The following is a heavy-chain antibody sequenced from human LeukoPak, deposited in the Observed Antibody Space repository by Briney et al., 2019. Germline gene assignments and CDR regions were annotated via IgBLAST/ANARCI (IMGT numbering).Heavy chain of an antibody. CDR3: ARDLHYDSSGYRNFDY. CDR2: FDPEDGET. CDR1: GYILTELS. D-gene: IGHD3-22*01. J-gene: IGHJ4*02. V-gene: IGHV1-24*01. Sequence: GASVKVSCKVSGYILTELSMHWVRQAPGKGLEWMGGFDPEDGETIYAQKFQGRVTMTEDTSTDTAYMELRSLRSDDTAVYYCARDLHYDSSGYRNFDYWGQGTLVTVSS.